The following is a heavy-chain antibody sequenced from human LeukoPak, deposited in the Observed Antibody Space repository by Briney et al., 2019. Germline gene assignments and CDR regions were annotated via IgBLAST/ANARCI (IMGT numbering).Heavy chain of an antibody. J-gene: IGHJ4*02. CDR2: IYYSGST. CDR3: ARTSVVVTAPFDY. V-gene: IGHV4-39*01. D-gene: IGHD2-21*02. CDR1: GGSISSSSYY. Sequence: PSGTLSLTCAVSGGSISSSSYYWGWIRQPPGKGLEWIGSIYYSGSTYYNPSLKSRVTIFVDTSKNQFSLKLSSVTAADTAVYYCARTSVVVTAPFDYWGQGTLVTVSS.